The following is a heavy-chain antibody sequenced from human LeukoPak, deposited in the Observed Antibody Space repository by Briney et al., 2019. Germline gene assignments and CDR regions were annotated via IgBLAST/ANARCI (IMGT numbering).Heavy chain of an antibody. CDR3: ARDLGSSSYEPHYYYYYMDV. Sequence: GASVKVSCKTSGYTFTSYGITWVRQAPGQGLEWMGWINCYNGNTKYGDSFQDRVIMTRDTSTSTVYMELRRLTSDDTAVYYCARDLGSSSYEPHYYYYYMDVWGKGTTVAVSS. D-gene: IGHD6-6*01. J-gene: IGHJ6*03. V-gene: IGHV1-18*01. CDR1: GYTFTSYG. CDR2: INCYNGNT.